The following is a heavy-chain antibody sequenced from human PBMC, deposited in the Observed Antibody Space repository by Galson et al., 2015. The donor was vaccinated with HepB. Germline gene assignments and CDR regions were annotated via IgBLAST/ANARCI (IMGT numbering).Heavy chain of an antibody. CDR1: GFTFSRFW. D-gene: IGHD3/OR15-3a*01. CDR3: TRRAVYTDWTGYPDENYFGMDV. CDR2: ISHNGDIR. J-gene: IGHJ6*02. V-gene: IGHV3-74*01. Sequence: SLRLSCAGSGFTFSRFWMNWVRQIPGKGLVWVSRISHNGDIRRYADSVEGRFTISRDNAKNALHLEMNSLRAEDSAVYYCTRRAVYTDWTGYPDENYFGMDVWGQGTAVIVSS.